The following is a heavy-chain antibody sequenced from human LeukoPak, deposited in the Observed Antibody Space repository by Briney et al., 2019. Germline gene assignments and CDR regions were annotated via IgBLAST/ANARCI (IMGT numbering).Heavy chain of an antibody. Sequence: GESLNISCKGSGYSFTRYWIGWVRPMSGKGLEWMGIIYPGDSDTRYSPSFQGQVTISADKSISTAYLQWSSLKASDTAMYYCARRSVAGGWGEAFDIWGQGTMVTVSS. CDR1: GYSFTRYW. V-gene: IGHV5-51*01. CDR3: ARRSVAGGWGEAFDI. J-gene: IGHJ3*02. D-gene: IGHD6-19*01. CDR2: IYPGDSDT.